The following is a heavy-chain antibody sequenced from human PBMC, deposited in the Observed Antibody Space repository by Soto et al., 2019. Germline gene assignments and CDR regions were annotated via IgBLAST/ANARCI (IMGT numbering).Heavy chain of an antibody. CDR2: ISYDGSNK. CDR1: GFTFSSYA. D-gene: IGHD2-15*01. Sequence: QVQLVESGGGVVQPGRSLRLSCAASGFTFSSYAMHWVRQAPGKGLEWVAVISYDGSNKYDADSVKGRFNISRDNSKNTLYPQMNSLRAEETAVYYCARDLDMAGDYWGQGTLVTVS. J-gene: IGHJ4*02. V-gene: IGHV3-30-3*01. CDR3: ARDLDMAGDY.